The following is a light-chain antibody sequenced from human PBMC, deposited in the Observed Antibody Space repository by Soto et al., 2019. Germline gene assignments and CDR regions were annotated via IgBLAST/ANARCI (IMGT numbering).Light chain of an antibody. CDR1: QSLSSNY. CDR3: HHYGHSFPLT. V-gene: IGKV3-20*01. Sequence: EIELTQSPGTLFLSPGERATLSCRASQSLSSNYLAWYQQKPGQAPRLLIYGASSRATGIPDRFSGSGSGTDFTHTSSSLAPEDCAVYYCHHYGHSFPLTFGQGNKVEI. J-gene: IGKJ1*01. CDR2: GAS.